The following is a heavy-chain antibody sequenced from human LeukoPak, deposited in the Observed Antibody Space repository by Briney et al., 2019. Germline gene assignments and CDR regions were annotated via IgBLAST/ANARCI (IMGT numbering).Heavy chain of an antibody. Sequence: GGSLRLSCAASGFTFSNYYMSWIRQAPGKGLEWVSSISSSSSYIYYADSVKGRFTISRDNAKNSLYLQMNSLRAEDTAVYYCARANYYDSSGYRAPLRWGQGTLVTVSS. V-gene: IGHV3-21*01. D-gene: IGHD3-22*01. CDR3: ARANYYDSSGYRAPLR. CDR1: GFTFSNYY. J-gene: IGHJ4*02. CDR2: ISSSSSYI.